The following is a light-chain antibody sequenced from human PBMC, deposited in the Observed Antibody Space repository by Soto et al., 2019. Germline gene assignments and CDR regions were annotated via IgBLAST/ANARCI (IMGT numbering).Light chain of an antibody. J-gene: IGKJ4*01. CDR3: QQRKFWPPLT. V-gene: IGKV3-11*01. CDR2: DAS. CDR1: HSVDSY. Sequence: EVVLTQSPVTLALSPGDRATLSCRTSHSVDSYLAWYQQKPGQAPRLLIYDASNRATGIPARFSGSGSGTDFTLTISSLEPEDFAVYFCQQRKFWPPLTFRGGTKVELK.